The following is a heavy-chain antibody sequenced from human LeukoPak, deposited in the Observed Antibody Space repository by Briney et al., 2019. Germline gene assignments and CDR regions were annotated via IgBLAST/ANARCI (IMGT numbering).Heavy chain of an antibody. Sequence: SVKVSCKASGGTFSSYAISWVRQAPGQGLEWMGGIISIFGTANYAQKFQGRVTITTDESTSTAYMELSSLRSEDTAVYYCARGSIRFLEWPRDYYYIDVWGKGTTVTVSS. D-gene: IGHD3-3*01. J-gene: IGHJ6*03. CDR1: GGTFSSYA. V-gene: IGHV1-69*05. CDR2: IISIFGTA. CDR3: ARGSIRFLEWPRDYYYIDV.